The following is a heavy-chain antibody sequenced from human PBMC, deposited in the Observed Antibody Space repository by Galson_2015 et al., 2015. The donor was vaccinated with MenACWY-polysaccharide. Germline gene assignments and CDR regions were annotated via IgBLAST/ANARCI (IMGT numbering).Heavy chain of an antibody. CDR1: GFTFSNFE. CDR3: ARNRTGERGWLQLVYTSYYGLDV. CDR2: ISSDGSNK. D-gene: IGHD5-24*01. J-gene: IGHJ6*02. V-gene: IGHV3-30-3*01. Sequence: SLRLSCAASGFTFSNFEMHWVRQAPGKGLEGVADISSDGSNKYYADSVKDRFTISRDNSKDTLYLQMNSLRLEDSAVYYCARNRTGERGWLQLVYTSYYGLDVWGQGTTVTVSS.